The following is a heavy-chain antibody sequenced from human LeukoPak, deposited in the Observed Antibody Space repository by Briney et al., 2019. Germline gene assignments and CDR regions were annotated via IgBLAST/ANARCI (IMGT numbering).Heavy chain of an antibody. CDR2: IHYSGST. V-gene: IGHV4-59*01. J-gene: IGHJ4*02. CDR3: ARVGDYYFDY. CDR1: GGSISTYY. D-gene: IGHD4-17*01. Sequence: SETLSLTCTVSGGSISTYYWSWIRQPPGKGLEWIGYIHYSGSTNYNPSLESRITISVDTSKNQFSLKLSSVTAADTAVYYCARVGDYYFDYWGQGTLVTVSS.